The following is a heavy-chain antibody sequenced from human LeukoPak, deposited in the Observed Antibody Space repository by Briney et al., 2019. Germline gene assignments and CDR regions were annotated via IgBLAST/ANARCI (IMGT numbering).Heavy chain of an antibody. CDR2: ISHSGTT. Sequence: TSETLSLTCAVYGGSFSGFYWSWLRQPPGKGLEWIGEISHSGTTYYNPSLESRVTVSVDTSKSQFSLRLSSVTAADTAVYYCASGGLDTKRGGYFDFWGQGTPVTVSS. D-gene: IGHD5-18*01. V-gene: IGHV4-34*01. CDR3: ASGGLDTKRGGYFDF. CDR1: GGSFSGFY. J-gene: IGHJ4*02.